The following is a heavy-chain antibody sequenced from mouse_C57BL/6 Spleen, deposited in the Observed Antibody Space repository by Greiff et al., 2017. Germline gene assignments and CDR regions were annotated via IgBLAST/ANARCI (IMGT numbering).Heavy chain of an antibody. D-gene: IGHD1-1*01. J-gene: IGHJ3*01. V-gene: IGHV1-20*01. CDR1: GYSFTGYF. CDR3: ANDYGSGSWFAY. CDR2: INPYNGDT. Sequence: EVQLQQSGPELVKPGDSVKISCKASGYSFTGYFMNWVMQSHGKSLEWIGRINPYNGDTFYNQKFKGKATLTGDKSSSTAHMELRSLTSEDSAVYYCANDYGSGSWFAYWGQGTLVTVSA.